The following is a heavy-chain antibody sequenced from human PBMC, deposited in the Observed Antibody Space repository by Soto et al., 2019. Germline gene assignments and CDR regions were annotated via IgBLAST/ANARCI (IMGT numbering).Heavy chain of an antibody. CDR1: GYTFTSYY. D-gene: IGHD3-22*01. Sequence: ASVKVSCKASGYTFTSYYMHWVRHAPGQGVEWMGIINSSGGCTSYAQKLQGRLSMTRDRPTRTVYMELSSLRSEDTAVYYCARDATEYSYDSSCSLDYWGQGNLVTVSS. CDR3: ARDATEYSYDSSCSLDY. J-gene: IGHJ4*01. CDR2: INSSGGCT. V-gene: IGHV1-46*01.